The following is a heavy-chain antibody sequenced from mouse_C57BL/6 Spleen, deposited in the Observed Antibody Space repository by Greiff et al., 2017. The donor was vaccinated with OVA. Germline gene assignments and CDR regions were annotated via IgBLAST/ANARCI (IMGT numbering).Heavy chain of an antibody. Sequence: VQVVESGPGLVAPSQSLSITCTVSGFSLTSYGVHWVRQPPGKGLEWLVVIWSDGSTTYNSALKSRLSISKDNSKSQVFLKMNSLQTDDTAMYYCARHRNYYGSSYFDYWGQGTTLTVSS. CDR3: ARHRNYYGSSYFDY. V-gene: IGHV2-6-1*01. CDR2: IWSDGST. J-gene: IGHJ2*01. CDR1: GFSLTSYG. D-gene: IGHD1-1*01.